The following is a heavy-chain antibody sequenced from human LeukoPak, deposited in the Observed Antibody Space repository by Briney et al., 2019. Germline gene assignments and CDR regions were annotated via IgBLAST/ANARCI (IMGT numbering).Heavy chain of an antibody. D-gene: IGHD4-17*01. CDR3: AKWTVTLFDY. Sequence: PGGSLRLSCAASGFTFSSYGMHWVRQAPGKGLEWVAFIRYDGSNKYYADSVKGRFTISRDNSKNTLYLQTNSLRAEDTAVYYCAKWTVTLFDYWGQGTLVTVSS. J-gene: IGHJ4*02. CDR2: IRYDGSNK. V-gene: IGHV3-30*02. CDR1: GFTFSSYG.